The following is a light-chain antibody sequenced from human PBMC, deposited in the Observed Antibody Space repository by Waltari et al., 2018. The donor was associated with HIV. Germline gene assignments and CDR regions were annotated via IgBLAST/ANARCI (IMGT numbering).Light chain of an antibody. CDR1: CSDVCGYHY. J-gene: IGLJ2*01. V-gene: IGLV2-14*01. CDR2: EDR. Sequence: QPALTQPASVSGSPGHPLTLSCTGTCSDVCGYHYFSWYKQHPGKAPKLRIYEDRNRPSGVSKRFAGSKSGNTASLTISGLQAEDEADYYCSSYTSSSTRVFGGGTKLTVL. CDR3: SSYTSSSTRV.